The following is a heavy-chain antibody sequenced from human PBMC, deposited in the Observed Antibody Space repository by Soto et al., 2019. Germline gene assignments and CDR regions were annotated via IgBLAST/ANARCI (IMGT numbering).Heavy chain of an antibody. V-gene: IGHV1-2*02. CDR1: GGTFSTYT. Sequence: ASVKVSCKASGGTFSTYTMTWVRQAPGQGLEWMGGIIPNSGGTNYAQKFQGRVTMTRDTSISTAYMELSRLRSDDTAVYYCARKGGYSYGYHYYYGMDVWGQGTTVTVS. CDR3: ARKGGYSYGYHYYYGMDV. CDR2: IIPNSGGT. J-gene: IGHJ6*02. D-gene: IGHD5-18*01.